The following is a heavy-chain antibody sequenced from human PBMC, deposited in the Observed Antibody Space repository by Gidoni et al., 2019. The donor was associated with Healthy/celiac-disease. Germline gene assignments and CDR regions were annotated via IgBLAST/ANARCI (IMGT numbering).Heavy chain of an antibody. CDR3: ARAGIVVVTASYWYFDL. J-gene: IGHJ2*01. V-gene: IGHV1-69*04. CDR2: IIPILGIA. D-gene: IGHD2-21*02. CDR1: GGTFSSYA. Sequence: QVQLVQSGAEVKKPGSSVKVSCKASGGTFSSYAIRWVRQAPGQGLEWMGRIIPILGIANYAQKFQGRVTITADKSTSTAYMELSSLRSEDTAVYYCARAGIVVVTASYWYFDLWGRGTLVTVSS.